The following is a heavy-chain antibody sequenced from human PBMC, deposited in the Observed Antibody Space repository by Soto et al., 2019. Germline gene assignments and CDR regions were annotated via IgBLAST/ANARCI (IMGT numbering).Heavy chain of an antibody. CDR2: IYYSGST. CDR3: ARGASGYYPLAWFDP. Sequence: PSETLSLTCTVSGGSISSGDYYWSWIRQPPGRGLEWIGYIYYSGSTYYNPSLKSRVTISVDTPKNQFSLKLSSVTAADSAVYYCARGASGYYPLAWFDPWGQGTLVTVSS. V-gene: IGHV4-30-4*02. CDR1: GGSISSGDYY. D-gene: IGHD3-3*01. J-gene: IGHJ5*02.